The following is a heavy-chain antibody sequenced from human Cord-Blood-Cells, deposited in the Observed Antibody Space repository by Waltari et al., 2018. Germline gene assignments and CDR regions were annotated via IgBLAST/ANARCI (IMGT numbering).Heavy chain of an antibody. J-gene: IGHJ5*02. Sequence: QVQLVQSGAEVKKPGASVKVSCKVSGYTLTELSMHWVRQAPGKGLEWMGGFDPEDGETIYAQKFQGRVTMTEDTSTDTAYMELSSLRSEDTAVYYCATGNEYCSSTSCYRPWFDPWGQGTLVTVSS. V-gene: IGHV1-24*01. CDR1: GYTLTELS. D-gene: IGHD2-2*01. CDR3: ATGNEYCSSTSCYRPWFDP. CDR2: FDPEDGET.